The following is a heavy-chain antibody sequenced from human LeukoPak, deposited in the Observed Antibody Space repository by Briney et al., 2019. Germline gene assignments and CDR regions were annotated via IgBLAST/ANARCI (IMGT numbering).Heavy chain of an antibody. J-gene: IGHJ3*02. CDR3: ARGFAYDSRGYWDDAFDI. Sequence: GSSVKVSCKASGGTFSSYAISWVRQAPGQGLEWMGGIIPIFGTANYAQKFQGRVTITADESTSTAYMELSSLRSDDTAVYYCARGFAYDSRGYWDDAFDIWGQGTMVTVSS. D-gene: IGHD3-22*01. CDR2: IIPIFGTA. CDR1: GGTFSSYA. V-gene: IGHV1-69*01.